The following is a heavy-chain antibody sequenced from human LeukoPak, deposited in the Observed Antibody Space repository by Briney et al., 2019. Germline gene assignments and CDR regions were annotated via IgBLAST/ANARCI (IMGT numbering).Heavy chain of an antibody. J-gene: IGHJ5*02. D-gene: IGHD2-15*01. CDR2: ISAYNGNT. CDR3: ARSGTAYCSGGSCYGSKFDP. Sequence: ASVKVSFKASGYMFTSYGITWVRQAPGQGLEWMGWISAYNGNTNYAQNLQGRVTMTTDTSTSTAYMELRSLRSDDTAVYYCARSGTAYCSGGSCYGSKFDPWGQGTLVTVSS. CDR1: GYMFTSYG. V-gene: IGHV1-18*01.